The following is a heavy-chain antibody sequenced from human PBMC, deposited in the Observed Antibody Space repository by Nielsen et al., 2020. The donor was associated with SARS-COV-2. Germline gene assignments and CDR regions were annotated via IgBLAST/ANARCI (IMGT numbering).Heavy chain of an antibody. CDR3: VRIDMATISVDY. V-gene: IGHV4-61*01. D-gene: IGHD5-24*01. CDR2: IFYRGNT. J-gene: IGHJ4*02. Sequence: SETLSLTCIVSGGSISTGSHYWSWIRQPPGKGLEWIGYIFYRGNTNYKPSLKSRVTISVDTSKNQFSLKVNSVTAADTAVYYCVRIDMATISVDYWGRGTLVTASS. CDR1: GGSISTGSHY.